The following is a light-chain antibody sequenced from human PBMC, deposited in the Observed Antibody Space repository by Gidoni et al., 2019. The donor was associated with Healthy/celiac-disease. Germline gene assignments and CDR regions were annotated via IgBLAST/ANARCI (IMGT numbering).Light chain of an antibody. J-gene: IGKJ1*01. V-gene: IGKV3-15*01. CDR1: QSVSSN. CDR3: QQYNNWPRT. CDR2: GAS. Sequence: RVMTQSPATVSVSPGERATLSCRARQSVSSNLAWYQQKPGQAPRLLIYGASTRATGIPARFSGSGSGTEFTLTISSLQSEDFAVYYCQQYNNWPRTFGQGTKVEIK.